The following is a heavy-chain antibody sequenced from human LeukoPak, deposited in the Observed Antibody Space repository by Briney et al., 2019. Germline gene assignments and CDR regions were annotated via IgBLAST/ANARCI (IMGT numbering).Heavy chain of an antibody. J-gene: IGHJ3*02. D-gene: IGHD3-16*01. CDR3: ARARFRAFDI. CDR1: GDSVSSNSAA. V-gene: IGHV6-1*01. CDR2: TYYRSKWYS. Sequence: SXTLSLTCAISGDSVSSNSAAWNWFRQSPSRGLEWLGRTYYRSKWYSESAISVKSRIIINSDTSKNQFSLQLNSVAPEDTAVYYCARARFRAFDIWGQGTMVTVSS.